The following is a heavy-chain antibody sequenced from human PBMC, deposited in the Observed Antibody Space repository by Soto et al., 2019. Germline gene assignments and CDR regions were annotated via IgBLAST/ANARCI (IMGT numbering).Heavy chain of an antibody. J-gene: IGHJ5*02. CDR2: ISGSGGST. D-gene: IGHD3-3*01. CDR1: GFTFSSYA. Sequence: PGGALRVSCAASGFTFSSYAMSWVRQAPGKGLEWVSAISGSGGSTYYADSVKGRFTISRDNSKNTLYLQMNSLRAEDTAVYYCAKDRYDFWSGRFDPWGQGTLVTVSS. CDR3: AKDRYDFWSGRFDP. V-gene: IGHV3-23*01.